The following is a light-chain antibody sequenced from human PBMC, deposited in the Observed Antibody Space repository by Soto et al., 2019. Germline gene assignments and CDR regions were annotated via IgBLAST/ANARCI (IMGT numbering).Light chain of an antibody. CDR1: QTINNY. V-gene: IGKV1-5*01. J-gene: IGKJ1*01. Sequence: DIQMTQSPSTLSASVGDRVTITFRTGQTINNYLNWYQQKPGKAPKVLISDATTLESGVPSRFSGSGSGTEFTLTISSLQPDDFATYCCQQYNSYSTFGQGTTGDIK. CDR3: QQYNSYST. CDR2: DAT.